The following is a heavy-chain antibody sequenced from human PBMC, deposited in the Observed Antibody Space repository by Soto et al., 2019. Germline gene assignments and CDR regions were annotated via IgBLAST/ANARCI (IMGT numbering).Heavy chain of an antibody. Sequence: PVGSLRLSCAASGFTFSSYGMHWVRQAPGKGLEWVAVISYDGSNKYYADSVKGRFTISRDNSKNTLYLQMNSLRAEDTAVYYCAKVTVLLWFGEPYKPHSQNDYWGQGTLVTVSS. V-gene: IGHV3-30*18. CDR2: ISYDGSNK. CDR3: AKVTVLLWFGEPYKPHSQNDY. J-gene: IGHJ4*02. D-gene: IGHD3-10*01. CDR1: GFTFSSYG.